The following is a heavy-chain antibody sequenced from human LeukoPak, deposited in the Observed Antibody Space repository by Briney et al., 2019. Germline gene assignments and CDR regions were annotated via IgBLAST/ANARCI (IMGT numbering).Heavy chain of an antibody. D-gene: IGHD3-10*01. J-gene: IGHJ4*02. Sequence: SVKVSCKASGGTFSSYAISWVRQAPGQGLEWMGGIIPIFGTANYAQKFQGRVTITAEESTSTAYMELSSLRSEDTAVYYCASKSDGSDPLGAYYFDYWGQGTLVTVSS. V-gene: IGHV1-69*13. CDR3: ASKSDGSDPLGAYYFDY. CDR2: IIPIFGTA. CDR1: GGTFSSYA.